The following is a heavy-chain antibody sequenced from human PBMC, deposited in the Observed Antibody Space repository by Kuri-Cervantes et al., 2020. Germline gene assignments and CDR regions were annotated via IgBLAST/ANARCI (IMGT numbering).Heavy chain of an antibody. Sequence: SQTLSLTCAVSGYSISSGYYWGWIRQPPGKGLEWIGSIYHSGSTYYNPSLKSRVTISVDTSKNQFSLKLSSVTAADTAVYYCARDGLGSGSYRWFDPWGQGTLVTVSS. CDR3: ARDGLGSGSYRWFDP. CDR2: IYHSGST. D-gene: IGHD3-10*01. J-gene: IGHJ5*02. CDR1: GYSISSGYY. V-gene: IGHV4-38-2*02.